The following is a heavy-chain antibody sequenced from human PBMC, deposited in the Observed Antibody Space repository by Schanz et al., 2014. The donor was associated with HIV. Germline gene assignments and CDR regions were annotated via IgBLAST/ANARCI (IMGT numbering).Heavy chain of an antibody. Sequence: QVQLVESGGGVVQPGRSLRLSCAASGFTFSSYGMHWVRQAPGKGLEWVAVISYDRRNKYYADSVKGRFTISRDNSKNTLFLQMNSLRAEDTAMYYCARSPDWAGTDAFDIWGQGTMVTVSS. CDR1: GFTFSSYG. D-gene: IGHD6-19*01. V-gene: IGHV3-30*03. CDR3: ARSPDWAGTDAFDI. J-gene: IGHJ3*02. CDR2: ISYDRRNK.